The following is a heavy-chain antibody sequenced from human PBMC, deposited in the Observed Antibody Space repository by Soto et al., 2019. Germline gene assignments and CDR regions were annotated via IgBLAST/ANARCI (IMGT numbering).Heavy chain of an antibody. CDR2: IWYDGSNK. CDR1: GFTFSSYG. Sequence: QVQLVESGGGVVQPGRSLRLSCAASGFTFSSYGMHWVRQAPGKGLEWVAVIWYDGSNKYYADSVKGRFTISRDNSKNTLYLQTNSLRAEDTAVYYCAREKTYFWSGYTDHYFDYWGQGTLVTVSS. D-gene: IGHD3-3*01. CDR3: AREKTYFWSGYTDHYFDY. J-gene: IGHJ4*02. V-gene: IGHV3-33*01.